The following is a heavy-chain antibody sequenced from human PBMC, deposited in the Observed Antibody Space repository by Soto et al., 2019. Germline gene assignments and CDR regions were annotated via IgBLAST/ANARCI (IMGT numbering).Heavy chain of an antibody. CDR1: GYTFTSYD. D-gene: IGHD1-1*01. Sequence: QVQLVQSGAEVKKPGASVKVSCKASGYTFTSYDINWVRQATGQGLEWMGWMNPNSGNTVYAQNLQDRVTMTRNTSISTAYMELSSLRSEDTAVYYCARERNMYGMDVWGQGTTVTVSS. CDR2: MNPNSGNT. J-gene: IGHJ6*02. V-gene: IGHV1-8*01. CDR3: ARERNMYGMDV.